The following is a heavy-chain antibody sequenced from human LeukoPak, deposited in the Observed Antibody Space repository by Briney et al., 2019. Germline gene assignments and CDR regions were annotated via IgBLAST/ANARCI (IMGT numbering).Heavy chain of an antibody. J-gene: IGHJ6*02. V-gene: IGHV3-30*04. CDR3: AREYCSGGSCYPGLFIAPPEYYGMDV. D-gene: IGHD2-15*01. CDR2: ISYDGSNK. Sequence: PGGSLRLSCAASGFTFSSYAMHWVRQAPGKGLEWVAVISYDGSNKHYADSVKGRFTISRDNSKNTLYLQMNSLRAEDTAVYYCAREYCSGGSCYPGLFIAPPEYYGMDVWGQGTTVTVSS. CDR1: GFTFSSYA.